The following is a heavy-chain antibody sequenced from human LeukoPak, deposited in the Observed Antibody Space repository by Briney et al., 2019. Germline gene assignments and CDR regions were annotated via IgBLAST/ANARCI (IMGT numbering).Heavy chain of an antibody. Sequence: PGGSLRLSCAASGFTFSRYAMSWVRQAPGKGLEWVSAISGSGGSTYYADSVKGRFTISRDNSKNTLYLQMNRLRAEDTAVYYCASVWFGELFPFDYWGQGTLVTVSS. V-gene: IGHV3-23*01. CDR3: ASVWFGELFPFDY. CDR1: GFTFSRYA. CDR2: ISGSGGST. D-gene: IGHD3-10*01. J-gene: IGHJ4*02.